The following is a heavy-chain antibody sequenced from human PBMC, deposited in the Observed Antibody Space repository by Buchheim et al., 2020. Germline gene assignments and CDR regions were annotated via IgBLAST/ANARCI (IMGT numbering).Heavy chain of an antibody. D-gene: IGHD2-2*01. CDR1: GGSISSGDYY. Sequence: QVQLQESGPGLVKPSQTLSLTCTVSGGSISSGDYYWSWIRQPPGKGLEWIGYIYYSGSTYYNPSLKSRVTISVDTSKNQFSPKLSSVTAADTAVYYCARAREDIVVVPAALYFDYWGQGTL. V-gene: IGHV4-30-4*01. J-gene: IGHJ4*02. CDR2: IYYSGST. CDR3: ARAREDIVVVPAALYFDY.